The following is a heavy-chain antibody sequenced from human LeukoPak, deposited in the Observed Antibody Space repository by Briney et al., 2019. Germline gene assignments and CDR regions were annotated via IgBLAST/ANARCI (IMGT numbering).Heavy chain of an antibody. CDR1: GFTFSGSA. Sequence: GGSLKLPCAASGFTFSGSAMHWVRQASGKGLEWVGRIRSKANSYATAYAASVKGRFTISRDDSKNTAYLQMNSLKTEDTAVYYCTRPRGYCSSTSCYAEAGYWGQGTLVTVSS. V-gene: IGHV3-73*01. D-gene: IGHD2-2*01. CDR2: IRSKANSYAT. CDR3: TRPRGYCSSTSCYAEAGY. J-gene: IGHJ4*02.